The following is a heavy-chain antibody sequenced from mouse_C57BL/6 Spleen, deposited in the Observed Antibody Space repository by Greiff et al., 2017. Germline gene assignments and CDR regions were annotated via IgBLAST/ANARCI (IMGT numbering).Heavy chain of an antibody. D-gene: IGHD2-4*01. V-gene: IGHV2-2*01. CDR1: GFSLTSYG. J-gene: IGHJ1*03. CDR2: IWSGGST. Sequence: QVQLQQSGPGLVQPSQSLSITCTVSGFSLTSYGVHWVRQSPGKGLAWLGVIWSGGSTDYNAAFISRLSISKDNSKSQVFFKMNSLQADDTAIYYCAREGLPWYFDVWGTGTTVTVSS. CDR3: AREGLPWYFDV.